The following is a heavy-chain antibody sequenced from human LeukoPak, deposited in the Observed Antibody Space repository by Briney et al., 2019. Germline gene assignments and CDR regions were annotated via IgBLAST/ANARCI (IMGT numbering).Heavy chain of an antibody. CDR3: AREVPSGGGIDY. D-gene: IGHD2-15*01. CDR2: ISINGSAT. V-gene: IGHV3-64*01. Sequence: PGGSLRLSCATSGFIFNTHTMHWVRQAPGKGLEYVSTISINGSATYYAISVKGRFTISRDNSKNTLFLQMGSLRVEDMAVYYCAREVPSGGGIDYWGQGTLVIVSS. CDR1: GFIFNTHT. J-gene: IGHJ4*02.